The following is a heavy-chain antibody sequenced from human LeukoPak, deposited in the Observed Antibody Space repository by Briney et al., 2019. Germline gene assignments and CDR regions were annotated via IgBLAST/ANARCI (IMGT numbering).Heavy chain of an antibody. Sequence: PGGSLRLSCAASGFTFSSYSMNWVRQAPGKGLEWVSSISSSSSYIYYADSVKGRFTISRDNAKNSLYLQMNSLRAEDSAVYYCARDFKWIQLWSYWGQGTLVTVSS. J-gene: IGHJ4*02. CDR3: ARDFKWIQLWSY. V-gene: IGHV3-21*01. D-gene: IGHD5-18*01. CDR2: ISSSSSYI. CDR1: GFTFSSYS.